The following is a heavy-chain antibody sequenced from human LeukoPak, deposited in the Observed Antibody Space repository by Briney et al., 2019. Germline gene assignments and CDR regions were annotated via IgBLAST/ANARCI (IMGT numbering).Heavy chain of an antibody. Sequence: GGTLRLSCAASGFTFSSYWMHWVRQAPGKGLVWVSRINSDGDTTTYADSVKGRFTISRDNAKSTLYLQMNSLRADDTAVYYCVPSTGYSYGYGYWGQGTLVTVSS. J-gene: IGHJ4*02. CDR2: INSDGDTT. CDR1: GFTFSSYW. D-gene: IGHD5-18*01. CDR3: VPSTGYSYGYGY. V-gene: IGHV3-74*01.